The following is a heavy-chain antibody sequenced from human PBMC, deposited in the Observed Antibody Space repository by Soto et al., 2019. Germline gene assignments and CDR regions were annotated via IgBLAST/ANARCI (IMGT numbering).Heavy chain of an antibody. CDR3: ARVEYTYNYRGLDY. J-gene: IGHJ4*02. Sequence: QVQLQQWGTGLLKPSETLSLTCAVYGGSFRGYYWTWIRQPPGKGLEWIGEIDHSGSTNYNPSLKSRVTISVDTSKNQFSLKLASVTAADTAVYYCARVEYTYNYRGLDYWGQGTLVNVSS. D-gene: IGHD3-16*01. CDR2: IDHSGST. CDR1: GGSFRGYY. V-gene: IGHV4-34*01.